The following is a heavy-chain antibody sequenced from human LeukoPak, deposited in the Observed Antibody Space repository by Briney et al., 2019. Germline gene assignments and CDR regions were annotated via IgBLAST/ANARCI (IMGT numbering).Heavy chain of an antibody. J-gene: IGHJ4*02. CDR2: ISWNSGSI. D-gene: IGHD3-22*01. V-gene: IGHV3-9*01. CDR1: GFTFDDYA. Sequence: PGGSLRLSCAASGFTFDDYAMHWVRQAPGKGLEWVSGISWNSGSIGYADSVKGRFTISRDNAKNSLYLQMNSLRAEDTALCYCAKGGLRALSGYSNFDYWGQGTLVTVSS. CDR3: AKGGLRALSGYSNFDY.